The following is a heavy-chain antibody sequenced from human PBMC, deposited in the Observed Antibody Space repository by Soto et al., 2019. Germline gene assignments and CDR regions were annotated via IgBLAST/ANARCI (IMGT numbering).Heavy chain of an antibody. CDR1: GGSISSGGYY. Sequence: PSETLSLTCTVSGGSISSGGYYWSWIRQHPGKGLEWIGYVYYSGSTNYNPSLESRVTISVDTSRNRFSLNLTSATAADTAVYYCARKGAAASYAHYYMDVWGRGTAVTVSS. D-gene: IGHD6-13*01. J-gene: IGHJ6*03. V-gene: IGHV4-61*08. CDR2: VYYSGST. CDR3: ARKGAAASYAHYYMDV.